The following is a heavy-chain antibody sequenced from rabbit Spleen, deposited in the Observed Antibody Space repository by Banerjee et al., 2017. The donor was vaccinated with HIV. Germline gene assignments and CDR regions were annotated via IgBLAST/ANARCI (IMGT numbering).Heavy chain of an antibody. Sequence: QEQLEESGGDLVQPEGSLTLTCTASGFSFSRGYWICWVRQAPGKGLEWSACIDSRSDTTYYASWAKGRFTISRISSTTVTLQMTSLTAADAATYFCAREDVGLGNFNLWGPGTLVTVS. CDR2: IDSRSDTT. D-gene: IGHD4-2*01. CDR3: AREDVGLGNFNL. CDR1: GFSFSRGYW. V-gene: IGHV1S45*01. J-gene: IGHJ4*01.